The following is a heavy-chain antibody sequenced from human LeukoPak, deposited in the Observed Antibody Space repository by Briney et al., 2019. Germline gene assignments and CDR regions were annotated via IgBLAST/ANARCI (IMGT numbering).Heavy chain of an antibody. CDR1: GFTFSSYA. Sequence: GGSLRLSCAASGFTFSSYAMSWVRQAPGNGLEWVSAISGSGGSTYYADSVKGRFTISRDNSKNTLYLQMNSLRAEDTAVYYCAKLPPFDWLLSQFDYWGQGTLVTVSS. J-gene: IGHJ4*02. V-gene: IGHV3-23*01. D-gene: IGHD3-9*01. CDR3: AKLPPFDWLLSQFDY. CDR2: ISGSGGST.